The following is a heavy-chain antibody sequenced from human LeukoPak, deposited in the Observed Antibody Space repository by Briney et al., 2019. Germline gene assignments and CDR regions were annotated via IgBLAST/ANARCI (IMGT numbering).Heavy chain of an antibody. CDR3: ARRFDL. Sequence: GGSLRLSCAVSGFTFSSYEMNWVRQAPGKGLEWVSYISGSGTTIYYADPVKGRFTMSGDNAKNSLYLQMNSLRADDTAVYYCARRFDLWGRGTLVTVSS. J-gene: IGHJ2*01. CDR2: ISGSGTTI. CDR1: GFTFSSYE. V-gene: IGHV3-48*03.